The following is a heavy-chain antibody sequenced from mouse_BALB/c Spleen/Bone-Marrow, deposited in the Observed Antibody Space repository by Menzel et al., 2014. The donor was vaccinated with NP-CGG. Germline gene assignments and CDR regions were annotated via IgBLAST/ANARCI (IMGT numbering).Heavy chain of an antibody. V-gene: IGHV1-9*01. J-gene: IGHJ2*01. CDR3: ARGDYFDY. Sequence: VQGVESGTELMKPGASVKISCKATGYTFSSYWIEWVKQRPGHGLEWIGEILPGSGSTNYNEKFKGKATFTADTSSNTAYMQLSSLTSEDSAVYYCARGDYFDYWGQGTTLTVSS. CDR1: GYTFSSYW. CDR2: ILPGSGST.